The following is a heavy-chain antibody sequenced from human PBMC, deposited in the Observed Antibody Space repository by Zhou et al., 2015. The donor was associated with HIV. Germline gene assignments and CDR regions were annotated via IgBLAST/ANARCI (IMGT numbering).Heavy chain of an antibody. V-gene: IGHV1-69*02. CDR2: IIPILGIA. J-gene: IGHJ5*02. CDR3: ARGALSGSGSRFGANWFDP. CDR1: GGTFSSYT. D-gene: IGHD3-10*01. Sequence: QVQLVQSGAEVKKPGSSVKVSCKASGGTFSSYTISWVRQAPGQGLEWMGRIIPILGIANYAQKFQGRVTITADKSTSTAYMELSSLRSEDTAVYYCARGALSGSGSRFGANWFDPWGQGTLVTVSS.